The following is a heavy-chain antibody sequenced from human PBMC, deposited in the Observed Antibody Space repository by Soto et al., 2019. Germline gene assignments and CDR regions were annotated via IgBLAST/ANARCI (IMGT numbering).Heavy chain of an antibody. V-gene: IGHV1-46*01. Sequence: QVQLVQSGAEVKKPGASVKVSCKASGYTFTSYYMHWVRQAPGQGLEWMGIINPSGGSTSYAQKFQGRATMTRETSTSTVYIELSSLRSEDTALYSCAREAYYYDSSGYYPTMYAFDIWGQGTMVTVSS. CDR3: AREAYYYDSSGYYPTMYAFDI. CDR1: GYTFTSYY. D-gene: IGHD3-22*01. J-gene: IGHJ3*02. CDR2: INPSGGST.